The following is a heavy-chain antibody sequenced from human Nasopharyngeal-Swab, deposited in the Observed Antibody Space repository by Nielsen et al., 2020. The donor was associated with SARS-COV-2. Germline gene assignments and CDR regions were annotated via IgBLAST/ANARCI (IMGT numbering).Heavy chain of an antibody. Sequence: GGPLSLSCAAFGFTFIGSAMLWVRQASGNGLGWVGRIRDKANSYATAYAASVKGRFTISRDDSKNTAYLQMNSLKTEDTAVYYCTSTKSIVVAGEVDYWGQGTLVTVSS. CDR3: TSTKSIVVAGEVDY. CDR1: GFTFIGSA. CDR2: IRDKANSYAT. J-gene: IGHJ4*02. D-gene: IGHD6-19*01. V-gene: IGHV3-73*01.